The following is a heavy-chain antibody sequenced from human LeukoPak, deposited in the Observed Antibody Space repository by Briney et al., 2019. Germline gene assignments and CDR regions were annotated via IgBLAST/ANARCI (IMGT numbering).Heavy chain of an antibody. J-gene: IGHJ3*02. Sequence: GASVKVSCKASGYTFTSYGISWVRQAPGQGLEWMGGIIPIFGTANYAQKFQGRVTITTDESTSTAYMELSSLRSEDTAVYYCASASIAAPDAFDIWGQGTMVTVSS. V-gene: IGHV1-69*05. CDR3: ASASIAAPDAFDI. CDR1: GYTFTSYG. D-gene: IGHD6-6*01. CDR2: IIPIFGTA.